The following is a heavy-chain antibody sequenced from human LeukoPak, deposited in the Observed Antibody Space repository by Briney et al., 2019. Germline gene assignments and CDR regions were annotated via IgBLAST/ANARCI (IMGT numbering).Heavy chain of an antibody. CDR2: ISGSGRST. Sequence: GGSLRLSCAASGYTFSTYGMSWVRQAPGKGLEWVSGISGSGRSTYYADSVKGRFNISRDNSKSTLYLQMNSLRAEDTAVYYCAKAQGYYDSSGYLNWGQGTLVTVSS. D-gene: IGHD3-22*01. V-gene: IGHV3-23*01. J-gene: IGHJ4*02. CDR1: GYTFSTYG. CDR3: AKAQGYYDSSGYLN.